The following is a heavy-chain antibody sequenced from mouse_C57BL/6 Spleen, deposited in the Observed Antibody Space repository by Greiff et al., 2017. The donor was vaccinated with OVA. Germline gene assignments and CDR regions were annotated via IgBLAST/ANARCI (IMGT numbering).Heavy chain of an antibody. CDR3: ARINWDVRGYAMDY. Sequence: EVQVVESGGDLVKPGGSLKLSCAASGFTFSSYGMSWVRQTPDKRLEWVATISSGGSYTYYPDSVKGRFTISRDNAKNTLYLQMSSLKSEDTAMYYCARINWDVRGYAMDYWGQGTSVTVSS. CDR2: ISSGGSYT. J-gene: IGHJ4*01. CDR1: GFTFSSYG. D-gene: IGHD4-1*01. V-gene: IGHV5-6*01.